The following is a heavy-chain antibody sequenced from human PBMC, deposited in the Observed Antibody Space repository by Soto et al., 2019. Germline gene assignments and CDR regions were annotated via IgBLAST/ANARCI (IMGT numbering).Heavy chain of an antibody. CDR2: ISAYNGNT. J-gene: IGHJ6*02. Sequence: ASVKVSCKASGYTFTSYGISWVRQAPGQGLKWMGWISAYNGNTNYAQKLQGRVTMTTDTSTSTAYMELRSLRSDDTAVYYCARDLGYDFWSGYYPGGNYYYGMDVWGQGTTVTVSS. D-gene: IGHD3-3*01. V-gene: IGHV1-18*01. CDR3: ARDLGYDFWSGYYPGGNYYYGMDV. CDR1: GYTFTSYG.